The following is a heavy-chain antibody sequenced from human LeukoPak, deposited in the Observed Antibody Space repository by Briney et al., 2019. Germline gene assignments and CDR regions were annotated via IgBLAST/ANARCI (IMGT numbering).Heavy chain of an antibody. CDR3: ARDLGDFYYISLDFDY. J-gene: IGHJ4*02. Sequence: PGGSLRLSCAASGFTFRSNALHWVRQAPGKGLEWVAVISYDGSNKYYADSVKGRFTISRDNSKNTLYLQMNSLRVEDTAVYYCARDLGDFYYISLDFDYWGQGALVTVSS. V-gene: IGHV3-30*04. D-gene: IGHD3-9*01. CDR2: ISYDGSNK. CDR1: GFTFRSNA.